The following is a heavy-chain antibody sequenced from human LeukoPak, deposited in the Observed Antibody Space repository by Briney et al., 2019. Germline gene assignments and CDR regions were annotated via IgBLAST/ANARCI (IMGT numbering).Heavy chain of an antibody. CDR1: GGSISSYY. J-gene: IGHJ4*02. V-gene: IGHV4-59*01. D-gene: IGHD5-12*01. CDR3: AREGWLRYFDY. Sequence: PSETLSLTCTVSGGSISSYYWSWIRQPPGKGLEWIGYIYYSGSTNYNPSLKSRVTISVDTSKNQFSLKLSSVTAADTAVYYCAREGWLRYFDYWGQGTLVTVSS. CDR2: IYYSGST.